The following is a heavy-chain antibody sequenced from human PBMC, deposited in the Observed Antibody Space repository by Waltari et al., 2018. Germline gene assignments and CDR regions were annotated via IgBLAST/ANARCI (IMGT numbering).Heavy chain of an antibody. CDR2: INPKSGGT. Sequence: QVQLVPSGVEVRKPGASVKVSCRPSGYSFSDYYIHWVRQAPGQGSDWMGWINPKSGGTHYAQKFHGWLTMARDTSISTVYMELSRLRSGDTAVYYCARSTMASTEQYFQYWGQCTLVTVSP. CDR1: GYSFSDYY. V-gene: IGHV1-2*04. D-gene: IGHD1-1*01. CDR3: ARSTMASTEQYFQY. J-gene: IGHJ1*01.